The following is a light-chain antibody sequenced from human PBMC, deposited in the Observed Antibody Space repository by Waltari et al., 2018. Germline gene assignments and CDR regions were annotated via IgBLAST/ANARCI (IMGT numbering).Light chain of an antibody. V-gene: IGKV4-1*01. CDR1: QSLLYRPNNQNY. J-gene: IGKJ4*01. Sequence: DIVMTQYPESLAVSLGERATINCKYSQSLLYRPNNQNYLTWYQRKPGQPPKLLISWASTRESGVPDRFSGSGSGTDFTLTISSLQAEDVAVYYCQQSYTTPLTFGGGTRVEIK. CDR3: QQSYTTPLT. CDR2: WAS.